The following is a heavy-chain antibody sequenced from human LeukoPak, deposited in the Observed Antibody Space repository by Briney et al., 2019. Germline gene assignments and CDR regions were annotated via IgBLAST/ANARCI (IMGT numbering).Heavy chain of an antibody. V-gene: IGHV1-69*05. D-gene: IGHD6-13*01. CDR3: ARWAGGQQVIPLFDY. CDR2: IIPIFGTA. J-gene: IGHJ4*02. Sequence: ASVKVSCKASGGTFSSYAISWVRQAPGQGLEWMGGIIPIFGTANYAQKFQGRVTITTDESTSTAYMELSSLRSEDTAVYYCARWAGGQQVIPLFDYWDQGAPVTVSS. CDR1: GGTFSSYA.